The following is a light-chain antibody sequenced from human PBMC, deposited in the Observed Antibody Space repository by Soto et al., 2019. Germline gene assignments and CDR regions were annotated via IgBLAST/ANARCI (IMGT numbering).Light chain of an antibody. CDR3: MQGTHWASWT. V-gene: IGKV2-30*01. CDR1: QSLVYTDGNTY. CDR2: KVS. J-gene: IGKJ1*01. Sequence: DVVMTQSPLSLPVTLGQPASISCRSSQSLVYTDGNTYLSWLQQRPGQPPRRLIYKVSNRDSGVPDRFGGSGSRPDFTLQISRVEAEDVGVYYYMQGTHWASWTFGQGTKVEIK.